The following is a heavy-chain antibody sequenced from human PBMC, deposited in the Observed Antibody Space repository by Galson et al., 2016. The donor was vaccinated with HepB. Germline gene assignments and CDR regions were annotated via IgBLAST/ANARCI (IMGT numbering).Heavy chain of an antibody. J-gene: IGHJ4*02. CDR3: ARMDPALISGFDY. Sequence: SETLSLTCSVSGGSIDNSGYYWGWIRQPPGKGLEWIGRIYSSGSTFYNPSLKSRLTISVDTSNNQFSLRLSSVTAADTAVYYCARMDPALISGFDYWGQGTLVTVSS. D-gene: IGHD2-15*01. CDR1: GGSIDNSGYY. CDR2: IYSSGST. V-gene: IGHV4-39*07.